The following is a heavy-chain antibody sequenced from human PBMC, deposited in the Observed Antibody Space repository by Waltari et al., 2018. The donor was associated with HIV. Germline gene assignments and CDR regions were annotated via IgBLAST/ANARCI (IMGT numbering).Heavy chain of an antibody. V-gene: IGHV4-59*02. J-gene: IGHJ4*02. CDR3: AGSVSGTVGYFDY. Sequence: QVQLEESGPGLVKPSETLSLTCGVSGGSVNSFYWSWIRQGPGKGLQWIGYVYYTGVTNYRPSLKGRVTISIQTSKSQFSLKRNSVTPADTAVYYCAGSVSGTVGYFDYWGPGTSVTVSS. CDR1: GGSVNSFY. CDR2: VYYTGVT. D-gene: IGHD6-19*01.